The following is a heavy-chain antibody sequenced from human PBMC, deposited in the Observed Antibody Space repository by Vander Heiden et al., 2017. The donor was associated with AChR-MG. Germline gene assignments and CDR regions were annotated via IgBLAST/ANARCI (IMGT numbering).Heavy chain of an antibody. Sequence: EIQLVESGGGLVRPGGSLRLSCAASGLTVGSNYMSWVRQAPGKGLEWVSVMYSGGRKYYADSVKGRFTIARDNSNNTLYLQMNDLRAEDTALYDGARESERWIGGAESWGLGTLGTVSS. J-gene: IGHJ5*02. CDR1: GLTVGSNY. CDR2: MYSGGRK. CDR3: ARESERWIGGAES. V-gene: IGHV3-66*01. D-gene: IGHD5-12*01.